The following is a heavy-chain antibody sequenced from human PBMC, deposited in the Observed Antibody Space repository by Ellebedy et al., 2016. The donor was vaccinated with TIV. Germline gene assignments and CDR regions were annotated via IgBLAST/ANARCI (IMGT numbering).Heavy chain of an antibody. D-gene: IGHD6-6*01. J-gene: IGHJ3*02. CDR1: GVSLSSSNW. CDR3: AREYSSSSEYDAFDI. Sequence: MPSETLSLTCAVSGVSLSSSNWWTWVRQAPGRGLEWIGEIYHFGSTNYNPSLKSRVTISVDKSKSQFSLKLSSVTAADTAVYYCAREYSSSSEYDAFDIWGQGTMVTVSS. CDR2: IYHFGST. V-gene: IGHV4-4*02.